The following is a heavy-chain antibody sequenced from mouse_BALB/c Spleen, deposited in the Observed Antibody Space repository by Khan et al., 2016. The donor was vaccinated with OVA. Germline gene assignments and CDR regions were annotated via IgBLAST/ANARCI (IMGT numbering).Heavy chain of an antibody. CDR2: ISTGGGST. CDR3: TSPHYYGSNYYVDY. Sequence: EVELVESGGGLVKPGGSLKLSCAASGFAFSSYDMSWVRQTPEKRLEWVAFISTGGGSTYYPDTVKGRFTISRDNAKNTLYLQLSSLKSEDTAMYVCTSPHYYGSNYYVDYWGQGTTLTVSS. CDR1: GFAFSSYD. J-gene: IGHJ2*01. V-gene: IGHV5-12-1*01. D-gene: IGHD1-1*01.